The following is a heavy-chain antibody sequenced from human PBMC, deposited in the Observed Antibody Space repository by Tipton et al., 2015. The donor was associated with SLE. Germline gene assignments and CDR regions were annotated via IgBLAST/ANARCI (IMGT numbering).Heavy chain of an antibody. D-gene: IGHD4-17*01. J-gene: IGHJ2*01. CDR2: IYYSGST. Sequence: TLSLTCAVYGGSFSGYYWSWIRQPPGKGLEWIGYIYYSGSTYYNPSLKSRVTISVDTSKNQFSLKLSSVTAADTAVYYCARDGDGDYLVGFDLWGRGTLVTVSS. V-gene: IGHV4-34*09. CDR1: GGSFSGYY. CDR3: ARDGDGDYLVGFDL.